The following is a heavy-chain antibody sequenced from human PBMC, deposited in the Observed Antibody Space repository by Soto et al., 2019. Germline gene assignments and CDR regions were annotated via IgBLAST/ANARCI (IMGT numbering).Heavy chain of an antibody. CDR2: MSHSGGT. Sequence: QVQLQQWGAGLLKPSETLSLTCAVYGGSVSGANYYWSWIRQPPGKGLEWIGEMSHSGGTHFNPSLKSRVTISVDTSTNQFSLKMSSGTAADTALYYCARVERGTATTVVDAFDIWGPGTMVTVSS. J-gene: IGHJ3*02. D-gene: IGHD1-1*01. CDR3: ARVERGTATTVVDAFDI. V-gene: IGHV4-34*01. CDR1: GGSVSGANYY.